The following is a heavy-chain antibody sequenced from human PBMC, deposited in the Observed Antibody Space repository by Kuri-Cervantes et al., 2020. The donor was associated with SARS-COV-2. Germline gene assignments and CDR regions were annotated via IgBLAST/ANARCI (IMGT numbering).Heavy chain of an antibody. CDR3: VRHKAAAGIVAPD. D-gene: IGHD6-13*01. J-gene: IGHJ4*02. V-gene: IGHV3-19*01. CDR1: GFTFSNID. Sequence: GGSLRLSCAASGFTFSNIDMNWVRQAPGKGLEWVSGVSWNGSRTHYADSVKGRFIISRDNSRNFLYQQMNSLRPEDMAVYYCVRHKAAAGIVAPDWGQGTLVTVSS. CDR2: VSWNGSRT.